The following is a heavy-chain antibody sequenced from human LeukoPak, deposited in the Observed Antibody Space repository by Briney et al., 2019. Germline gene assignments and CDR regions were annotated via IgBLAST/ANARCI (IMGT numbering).Heavy chain of an antibody. CDR2: IKPDGSEK. CDR1: GFTFSSYA. D-gene: IGHD6-13*01. CDR3: ARGGSTSSWFWND. Sequence: GGSLRLSCAASGFTFSSYAIHWVRQAPGKGLEWVANIKPDGSEKFYVDSVKCRFTISRDNARNSLYLQMNSLRAADMAVYYCARGGSTSSWFWNDWGQGTLVTVSS. V-gene: IGHV3-7*01. J-gene: IGHJ4*02.